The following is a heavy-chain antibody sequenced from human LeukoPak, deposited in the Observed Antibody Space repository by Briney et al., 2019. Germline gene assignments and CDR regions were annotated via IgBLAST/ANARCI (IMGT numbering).Heavy chain of an antibody. CDR2: INPNSGGT. D-gene: IGHD3-10*01. Sequence: ASVTVSCKASGYTFTGYYMHWVRQAPGQGLEWMGWINPNSGGTNYAQKFQGRVTMTRDTSISTAYMELSRLRSDDTAVYYCARVYGSGSYYPLWGQGTLVTVSS. CDR3: ARVYGSGSYYPL. J-gene: IGHJ4*02. CDR1: GYTFTGYY. V-gene: IGHV1-2*02.